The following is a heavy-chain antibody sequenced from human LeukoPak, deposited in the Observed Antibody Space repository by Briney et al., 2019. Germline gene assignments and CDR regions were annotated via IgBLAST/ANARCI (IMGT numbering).Heavy chain of an antibody. CDR3: ARGPASREDAFDI. Sequence: PGGSLRLSCAASGFTFSSYGMHWVRQAPGKGLEWVAVISYDGSNRYYADSVKGRFTISRDNSKNTLYLQMNSLRAEDTAVYYCARGPASREDAFDIWGQGTMVTVSS. CDR2: ISYDGSNR. V-gene: IGHV3-30*03. CDR1: GFTFSSYG. D-gene: IGHD2-2*01. J-gene: IGHJ3*02.